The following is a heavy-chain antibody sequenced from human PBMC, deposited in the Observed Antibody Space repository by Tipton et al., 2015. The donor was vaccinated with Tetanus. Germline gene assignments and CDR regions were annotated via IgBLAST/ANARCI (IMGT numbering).Heavy chain of an antibody. Sequence: SLRLSCAASGFTFSSYWMSWVRQAPGKGLEWVANIKQDGSEKYYVDSVKGRFTISRDNAKNSLYLQMNSLRAEDTAVYYCAREEGYCTNGVCYRDYWGQGTLVTVSS. CDR2: IKQDGSEK. CDR1: GFTFSSYW. D-gene: IGHD2-8*01. V-gene: IGHV3-7*01. CDR3: AREEGYCTNGVCYRDY. J-gene: IGHJ4*02.